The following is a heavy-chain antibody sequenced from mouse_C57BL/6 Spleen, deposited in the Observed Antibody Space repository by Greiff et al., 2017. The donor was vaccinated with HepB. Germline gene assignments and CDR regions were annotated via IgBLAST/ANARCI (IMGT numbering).Heavy chain of an antibody. V-gene: IGHV1-18*01. Sequence: EVQLQESGPELVKPGASVKIPCKASGYTFTDYNMDWVKQSHGKSLEWIGDINPNNGGTIYNQKFKGKATLTVDKSSSTAYMELRSLTSEDTAVYYCARGRGVDGHGGAYWGQGTLVTVSA. D-gene: IGHD2-3*01. CDR3: ARGRGVDGHGGAY. J-gene: IGHJ3*01. CDR1: GYTFTDYN. CDR2: INPNNGGT.